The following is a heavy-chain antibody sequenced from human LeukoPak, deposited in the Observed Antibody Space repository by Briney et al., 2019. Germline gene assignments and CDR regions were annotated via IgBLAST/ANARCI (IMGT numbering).Heavy chain of an antibody. D-gene: IGHD3-9*01. CDR3: ARDFLTWVVSDY. CDR2: ISSSSSYT. V-gene: IGHV3-11*05. J-gene: IGHJ4*02. Sequence: LSLTCTVSGGSISSGDYYMSWIRQAPGKGLEWVSYISSSSSYTNYADSVKGRFTISRDNAKNSLYLQMNSLRAEDTAVYYCARDFLTWVVSDYWGQGTLVTVSS. CDR1: GGSISSGDYY.